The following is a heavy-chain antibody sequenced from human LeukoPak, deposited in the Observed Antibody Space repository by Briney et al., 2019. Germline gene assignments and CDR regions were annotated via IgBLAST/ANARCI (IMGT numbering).Heavy chain of an antibody. Sequence: GRSLRLSCAASGFTLGNYAMHWVRQAPGKGLEWVSAISGGGGSTYYADSVKGRFTISRDNSKNTLYLQMNSLRAEDTAVYYCARGKGYCSSTSCARNGMDVWGQGTTVTVSS. D-gene: IGHD2-2*01. V-gene: IGHV3-23*01. CDR2: ISGGGGST. J-gene: IGHJ6*02. CDR3: ARGKGYCSSTSCARNGMDV. CDR1: GFTLGNYA.